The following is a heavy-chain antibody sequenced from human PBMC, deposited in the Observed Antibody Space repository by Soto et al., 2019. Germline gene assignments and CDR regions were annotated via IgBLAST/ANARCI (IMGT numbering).Heavy chain of an antibody. CDR3: ARTKGCSGGSCYSYYYYYMDV. Sequence: SETLSLACTVSGGSISSYYWSFIRQPPGKGLEWIGYIYYSGSTNYNPSLKSRVTISVDTSKNQFSLKLSSVTAADTAVYYCARTKGCSGGSCYSYYYYYMDVWGKGTTVTVSS. V-gene: IGHV4-59*01. CDR1: GGSISSYY. D-gene: IGHD2-15*01. CDR2: IYYSGST. J-gene: IGHJ6*03.